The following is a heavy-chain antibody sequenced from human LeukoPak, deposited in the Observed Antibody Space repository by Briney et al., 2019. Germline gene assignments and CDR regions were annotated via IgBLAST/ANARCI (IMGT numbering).Heavy chain of an antibody. CDR2: VYYSGDT. CDR1: GDSITSGTHY. Sequence: PSETLSLTCTVSGDSITSGTHYWGWTRQSPGKGLEWIASVYYSGDTYYNPSLKSRVTMSVDTTKNHFSLKLTSVTASDTAVYYCARSIGMLYTVGGFDPWGQGALVTVSS. J-gene: IGHJ5*02. CDR3: ARSIGMLYTVGGFDP. V-gene: IGHV4-39*02. D-gene: IGHD2-2*02.